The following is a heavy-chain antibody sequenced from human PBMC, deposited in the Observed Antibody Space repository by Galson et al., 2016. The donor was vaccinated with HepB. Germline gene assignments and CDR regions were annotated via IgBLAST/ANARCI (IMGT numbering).Heavy chain of an antibody. CDR1: GFSFSRNW. Sequence: SLRLSCAASGFSFSRNWMSWVRQAPGKGLEWVASIKGDGSEKNYAESVKGRFSISRDNGKNSLDLQMNSLRDDDTAVYYCARDNYPWEYQLLSAGSLFKRRENWFD. CDR2: IKGDGSEK. J-gene: IGHJ5*01. V-gene: IGHV3-7*03. D-gene: IGHD2-2*01. CDR3: ARDNYPWEYQLLSAGSLFKRRENWFD.